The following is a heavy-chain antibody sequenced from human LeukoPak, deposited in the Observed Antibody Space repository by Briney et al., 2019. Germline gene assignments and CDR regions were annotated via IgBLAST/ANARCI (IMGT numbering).Heavy chain of an antibody. CDR1: GYTFTSFG. CDR2: ISTYNGDT. Sequence: ASVKVSCKASGYTFTSFGFSWVRQAPGQGLEWMGWISTYNGDTKHAQNFQDRLTMTTDTSASTAYMELRNLRSDDTTVYFCARVRRYSGYNYFDAFDNWGQGTMVTVSS. V-gene: IGHV1-18*01. J-gene: IGHJ3*02. D-gene: IGHD5-12*01. CDR3: ARVRRYSGYNYFDAFDN.